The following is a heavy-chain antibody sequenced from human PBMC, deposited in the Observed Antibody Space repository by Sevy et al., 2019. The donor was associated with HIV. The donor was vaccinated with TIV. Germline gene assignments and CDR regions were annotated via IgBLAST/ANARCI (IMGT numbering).Heavy chain of an antibody. J-gene: IGHJ4*02. Sequence: GGSLRLSCAASGFTFSSYWMSWVRQAPGRGLEWVANIKQGGSERNYVDSVMGRFSISRDNAKKSLYLQMNSLRAEDSAVYYCARDTVAGFDYWGQGTLVTVSS. CDR1: GFTFSSYW. D-gene: IGHD6-13*01. CDR3: ARDTVAGFDY. V-gene: IGHV3-7*01. CDR2: IKQGGSER.